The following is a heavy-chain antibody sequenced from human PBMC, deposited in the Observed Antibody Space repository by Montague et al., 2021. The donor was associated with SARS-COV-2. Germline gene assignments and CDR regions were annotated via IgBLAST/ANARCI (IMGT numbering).Heavy chain of an antibody. J-gene: IGHJ6*02. V-gene: IGHV4-61*01. CDR1: GDSVNSGNYY. Sequence: SETLSLTCTVSGDSVNSGNYYWSWIRQPPGKVLEWIGYIYYRGSTNYNPSLKSRVTISIDTSKNQFSLKLISVTAADTAVYYCARDYRRDTWIPRRAMDVWGQGTPIIVSS. CDR3: ARDYRRDTWIPRRAMDV. D-gene: IGHD2-2*03. CDR2: IYYRGST.